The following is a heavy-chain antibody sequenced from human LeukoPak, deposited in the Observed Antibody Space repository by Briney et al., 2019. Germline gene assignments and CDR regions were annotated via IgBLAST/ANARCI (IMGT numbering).Heavy chain of an antibody. CDR1: GFTFSSYW. Sequence: GGSLRLSCAASGFTFSSYWMSWVRQAPGKGLEWVANIKQDGSEKYYVDSVKGRFTISRDNAKSSLYLQMNSLRAEDTAVYYCARVVVTVTTKVFDYWGQGTLVTVSS. J-gene: IGHJ4*02. CDR2: IKQDGSEK. CDR3: ARVVVTVTTKVFDY. V-gene: IGHV3-7*03. D-gene: IGHD4-17*01.